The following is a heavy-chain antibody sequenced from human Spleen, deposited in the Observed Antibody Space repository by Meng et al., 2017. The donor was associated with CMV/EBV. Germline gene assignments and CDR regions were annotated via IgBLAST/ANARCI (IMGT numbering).Heavy chain of an antibody. J-gene: IGHJ4*02. Sequence: GESLKISCAASGFAFSTYNMNWVRQAPGKGLEWVSWITSSGGYIYYSDSVKGRFTISRDNAKNSLYLQMNSLRAEDTAIYYCAKIKIAPIEGNYFDYWGQGTLVTVSS. CDR2: ITSSGGYI. CDR3: AKIKIAPIEGNYFDY. D-gene: IGHD6-13*01. V-gene: IGHV3-21*01. CDR1: GFAFSTYN.